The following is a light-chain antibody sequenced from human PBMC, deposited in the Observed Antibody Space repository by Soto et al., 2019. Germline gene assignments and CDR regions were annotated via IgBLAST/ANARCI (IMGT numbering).Light chain of an antibody. J-gene: IGKJ1*01. CDR2: GAS. CDR3: QQYNNWAT. V-gene: IGKV3-15*01. CDR1: QSVSST. Sequence: EMVMTQSPATLSVSPGERATLSCRASQSVSSTLAWYQQRPGQAPRLLIFGASTRATGIPARFSGSGSGTEFTLTISSLQSEDFAVYYCQQYNNWATFGQGTKVEIK.